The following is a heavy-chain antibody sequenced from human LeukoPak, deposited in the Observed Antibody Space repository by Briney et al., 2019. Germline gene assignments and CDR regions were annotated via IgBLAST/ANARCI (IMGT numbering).Heavy chain of an antibody. CDR3: ARELGSSSWYDY. D-gene: IGHD6-13*01. J-gene: IGHJ4*02. CDR2: INPNSGGT. CDR1: GYTFTKSY. Sequence: ASVKVSCKASGYTFTKSYMHWVRQAPGQGLEWMGWINPNSGGTNYAQKFQGWVTMTRDTSISTAYMELSRLRSDDTAVYYCARELGSSSWYDYWGQGTLVTVSS. V-gene: IGHV1-2*04.